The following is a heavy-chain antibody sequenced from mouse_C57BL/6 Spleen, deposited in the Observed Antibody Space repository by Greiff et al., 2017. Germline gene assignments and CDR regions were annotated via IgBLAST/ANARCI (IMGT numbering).Heavy chain of an antibody. J-gene: IGHJ1*03. D-gene: IGHD1-1*01. CDR1: GYSFTGYF. V-gene: IGHV1-20*01. CDR2: INPYNGDT. CDR3: ARRDGSRTRYFDV. Sequence: VQLQQSGPELVKPGDSVKISCKASGYSFTGYFMNWVMQSHGKSLEWIGRINPYNGDTFYNQKFKGKATLTVDKSSSTAHMELRSLTSEDSAVYYCARRDGSRTRYFDVWGTGSTVTVSS.